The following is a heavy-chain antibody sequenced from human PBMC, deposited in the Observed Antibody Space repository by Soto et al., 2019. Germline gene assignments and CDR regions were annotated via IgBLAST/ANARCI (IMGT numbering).Heavy chain of an antibody. CDR3: ARGGYSSGWYDY. J-gene: IGHJ4*02. V-gene: IGHV4-39*01. CDR1: GGSISSSSYY. Sequence: QLQLQESGPGLVKPSETLSLTCTVSGGSISSSSYYWGWIRQPPGKGLEWIGSIYYSGSTYYNPSLKSRVTISVDTSKNQFSLKLSSVTAADTAVYYCARGGYSSGWYDYWGQGTLVTVSS. D-gene: IGHD6-19*01. CDR2: IYYSGST.